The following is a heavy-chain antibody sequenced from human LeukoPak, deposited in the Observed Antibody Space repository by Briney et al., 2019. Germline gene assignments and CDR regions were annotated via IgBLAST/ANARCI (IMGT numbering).Heavy chain of an antibody. CDR2: IRSKANSYAT. Sequence: GGSLRLSCAASGFTFSGSAMHWVRQASGKGLEWVGRIRSKANSYATAYAASVKGRFTISRDDSKNTAYLQMNSLKTEDTAVYYCTSPITMIETRNYGMDVWGQGTTVTVSS. CDR3: TSPITMIETRNYGMDV. V-gene: IGHV3-73*01. J-gene: IGHJ6*02. D-gene: IGHD3-22*01. CDR1: GFTFSGSA.